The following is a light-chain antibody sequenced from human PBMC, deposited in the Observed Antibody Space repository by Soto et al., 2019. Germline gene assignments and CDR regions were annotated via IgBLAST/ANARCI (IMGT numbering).Light chain of an antibody. CDR2: SAS. J-gene: IGKJ4*01. Sequence: EVVMTQSPATLSVSPGERATLSCRARQSVSTNLAWYQQKPGQAPRLLIYSASTRATGIPARFSGSGSGTEFTLTISSLQSEDSAVYYCQQFNNWPPLTFGGGTKVEIK. CDR1: QSVSTN. V-gene: IGKV3-15*01. CDR3: QQFNNWPPLT.